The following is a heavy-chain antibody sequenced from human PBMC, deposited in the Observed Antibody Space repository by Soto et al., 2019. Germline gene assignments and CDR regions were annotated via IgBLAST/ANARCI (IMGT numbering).Heavy chain of an antibody. V-gene: IGHV3-74*01. CDR3: ARVYSSLSSYDY. D-gene: IGHD5-18*01. CDR2: ISSDGSRT. Sequence: GGFLRLSCAASGFTFSTFWRHWVRQAPGKGLVWVSRISSDGSRTSYADSVKGRFTISRDNAKNTLYLQMNSLRAEDTAIYYCARVYSSLSSYDYWGQGTLVTVSS. J-gene: IGHJ4*02. CDR1: GFTFSTFW.